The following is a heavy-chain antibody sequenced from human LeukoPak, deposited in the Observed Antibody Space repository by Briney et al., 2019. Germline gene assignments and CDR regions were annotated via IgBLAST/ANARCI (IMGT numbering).Heavy chain of an antibody. CDR3: ARTLSGGNYVFFDFDY. CDR1: GYTFTSYP. V-gene: IGHV7-4-1*02. Sequence: GASVKVSCKASGYTFTSYPINWVRQAPGQGLKWMGWINTNTGNPTYAQDFTGRFVFSLDTSVSTAYLQISSLKAEDTAVYYCARTLSGGNYVFFDFDYWGQGTLVTVSS. D-gene: IGHD4-23*01. CDR2: INTNTGNP. J-gene: IGHJ4*02.